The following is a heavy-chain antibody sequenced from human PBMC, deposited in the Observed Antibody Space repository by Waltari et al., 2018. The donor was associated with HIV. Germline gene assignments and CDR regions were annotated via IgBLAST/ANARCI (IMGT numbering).Heavy chain of an antibody. CDR1: GGSFSGYY. D-gene: IGHD1-26*01. CDR3: ARDIVGATSRDY. V-gene: IGHV4-34*01. J-gene: IGHJ4*02. Sequence: QVQLQQWGAGLLKPSETLSLTCAVYGGSFSGYYWSWIRQPPGKGLEWIGEINHSGSTNYNPSLKSRVTISVDTSKNQFSLKLSSVTAADTAVYYCARDIVGATSRDYWGQGTLVTVSS. CDR2: INHSGST.